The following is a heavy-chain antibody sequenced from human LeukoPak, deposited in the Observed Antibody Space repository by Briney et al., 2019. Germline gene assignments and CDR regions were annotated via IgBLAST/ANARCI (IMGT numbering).Heavy chain of an antibody. CDR2: INWNGGST. D-gene: IGHD6-19*01. CDR3: ARDDSSGLDY. CDR1: GFTFDDYG. Sequence: GGSLRLSCAASGFTFDDYGMSWVRQAPGKWLEWVSGINWNGGSTGYADSVKGRFTISRDNAKNSLYLQMNSLRAENTALYYCARDDSSGLDYWGQGTLITVSS. J-gene: IGHJ4*02. V-gene: IGHV3-20*04.